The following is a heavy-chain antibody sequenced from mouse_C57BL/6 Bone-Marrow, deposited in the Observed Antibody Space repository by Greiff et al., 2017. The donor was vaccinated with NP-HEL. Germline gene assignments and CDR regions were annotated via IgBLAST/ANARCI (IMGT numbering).Heavy chain of an antibody. D-gene: IGHD1-1*01. Sequence: QVQLQQPGAELVKPGASVKLSCKASGYTFTSYWMQWVKQRPGQGLEWIGEIDPSDSYTNYNQKFKGKATLTVDTSSSTAYMQLSSLTSEDSAVYYCAREGGLITTVVAPYFDYWGQGTTLTVSS. CDR2: IDPSDSYT. J-gene: IGHJ2*01. V-gene: IGHV1-50*01. CDR1: GYTFTSYW. CDR3: AREGGLITTVVAPYFDY.